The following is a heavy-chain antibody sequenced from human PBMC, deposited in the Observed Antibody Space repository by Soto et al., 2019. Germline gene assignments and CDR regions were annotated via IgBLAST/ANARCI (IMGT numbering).Heavy chain of an antibody. J-gene: IGHJ4*02. Sequence: SVKVSCKASGGTFSSYTISWVRQAPGQGLEWMGRIIPILGIANYAQKFQGRVTITADKSTSTAYMELRSLRSDDTAVYYCARDWSNWNSLDYWGQGTLVTVSS. CDR1: GGTFSSYT. CDR3: ARDWSNWNSLDY. CDR2: IIPILGIA. D-gene: IGHD1-20*01. V-gene: IGHV1-69*04.